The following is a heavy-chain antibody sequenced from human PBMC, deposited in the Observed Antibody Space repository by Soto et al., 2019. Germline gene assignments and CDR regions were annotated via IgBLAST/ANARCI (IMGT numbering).Heavy chain of an antibody. V-gene: IGHV1-18*01. CDR2: INAYIAKT. CDR3: ARGDGDTLDY. J-gene: IGHJ4*02. D-gene: IGHD2-21*02. CDR1: GYTFINYG. Sequence: QVQRVQSGGEVKKPGASVKVSCKASGYTFINYGITWVRQAPGQGLEWLAWINAYIAKTDNAQKVQGRVTMTADTSTRTAYLELRSLTSDXXAVDYCARGDGDTLDYWGQGTGVTVSS.